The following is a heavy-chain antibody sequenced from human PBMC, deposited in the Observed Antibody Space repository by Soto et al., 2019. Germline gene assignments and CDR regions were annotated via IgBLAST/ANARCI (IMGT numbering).Heavy chain of an antibody. D-gene: IGHD3-3*01. Sequence: SETLSLTCTVSGGSISSGGYYWSWIRQHPGKGLGWIGYIYYSGSTYYNPSLKSRVTISVDTSKNQFSLKLSSVTAADTAVYYCARDRVFWSGYSQEDLHYYYYGMDVWGQGTTVTVSS. CDR2: IYYSGST. CDR3: ARDRVFWSGYSQEDLHYYYYGMDV. J-gene: IGHJ6*02. CDR1: GGSISSGGYY. V-gene: IGHV4-31*03.